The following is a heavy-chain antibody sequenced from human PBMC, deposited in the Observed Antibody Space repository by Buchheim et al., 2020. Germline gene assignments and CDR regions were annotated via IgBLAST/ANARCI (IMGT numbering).Heavy chain of an antibody. V-gene: IGHV3-21*05. Sequence: EVQLVESGGGLVQPGGSLRLSCAASGFTFSDYSMNWVRQAPGKGLEWVSYISSSSSYTNYADSVKGRFTISRDNAKHSLYLQMNSLRAEDTAVYYCAKSLGEGYYYYYYMDVWGKGTT. CDR3: AKSLGEGYYYYYYMDV. CDR2: ISSSSSYT. J-gene: IGHJ6*03. CDR1: GFTFSDYS.